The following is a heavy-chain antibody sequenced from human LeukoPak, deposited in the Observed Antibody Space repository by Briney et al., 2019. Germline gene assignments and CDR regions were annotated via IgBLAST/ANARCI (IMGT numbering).Heavy chain of an antibody. Sequence: KPGGSLRLSCAASGFTFNNAWMSWVRRATGKGREGVGRIQSKTDGGTTDYAAPVKGRFTISRDDSKNTLYLQMDSLRTEDTAVYFCAKVYSSWYHDYWGQGTLVTVSS. V-gene: IGHV3-15*01. D-gene: IGHD6-13*01. CDR2: IQSKTDGGTT. J-gene: IGHJ4*02. CDR1: GFTFNNAW. CDR3: AKVYSSWYHDY.